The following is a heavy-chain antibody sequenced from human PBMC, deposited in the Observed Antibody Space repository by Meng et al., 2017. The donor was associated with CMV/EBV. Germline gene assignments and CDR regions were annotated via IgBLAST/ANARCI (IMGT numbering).Heavy chain of an antibody. D-gene: IGHD6-19*01. V-gene: IGHV3-33*01. J-gene: IGHJ6*02. CDR3: ARDLGRYSSGLGDYYYYYGMDV. Sequence: GGSLRLSCAASGFTFSSYGMHWVRQAPGKGLEWVAVIWYDGSNKYYADSVKGRFTISRDNSKNTLYLQMNSLRAEDTAVYYCARDLGRYSSGLGDYYYYYGMDVWGQGTTVTVSS. CDR1: GFTFSSYG. CDR2: IWYDGSNK.